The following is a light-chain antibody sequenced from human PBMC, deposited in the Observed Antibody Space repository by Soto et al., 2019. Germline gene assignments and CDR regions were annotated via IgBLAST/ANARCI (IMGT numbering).Light chain of an antibody. CDR2: GAS. V-gene: IGKV3-20*01. CDR1: QSFNSIY. CDR3: QQYHSWT. Sequence: EIVLTQSPGTLSLSPGERATLSCRASQSFNSIYLAWYQQKPGQAPRLLIYGASSRATGIPDRFSGSGSGTEFTLTISSLQPDDFATYYCQQYHSWTFGQGTKVDIK. J-gene: IGKJ1*01.